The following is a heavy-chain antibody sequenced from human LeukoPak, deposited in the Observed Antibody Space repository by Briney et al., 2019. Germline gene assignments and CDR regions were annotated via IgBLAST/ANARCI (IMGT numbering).Heavy chain of an antibody. CDR3: ARATGDFGY. D-gene: IGHD1-14*01. CDR1: GFTFSSYA. V-gene: IGHV3-23*01. Sequence: GGSLRLSCAASGFTFSSYAMNWVRQAPGKGLEWVSAISSTVTSTYYADSVKGRFTISRDNSKNTPYLQMNSLRAEDTAVYYCARATGDFGYWGQGTLVTVSS. CDR2: ISSTVTST. J-gene: IGHJ4*02.